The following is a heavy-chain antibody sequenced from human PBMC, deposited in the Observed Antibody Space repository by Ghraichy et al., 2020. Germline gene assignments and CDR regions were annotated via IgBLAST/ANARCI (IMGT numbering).Heavy chain of an antibody. J-gene: IGHJ5*02. CDR1: GGSISSSSYY. V-gene: IGHV4-39*01. CDR3: ARHFGELLTLGWFDP. D-gene: IGHD1-26*01. CDR2: IYYSGST. Sequence: SETLSPTCTVSGGSISSSSYYWGWIRQPPGKGLEWIGSIYYSGSTYYNPSLKSRVTISVDTSKNQFSLKLSSVTAADTAVYYCARHFGELLTLGWFDPWGQGTLVTVSS.